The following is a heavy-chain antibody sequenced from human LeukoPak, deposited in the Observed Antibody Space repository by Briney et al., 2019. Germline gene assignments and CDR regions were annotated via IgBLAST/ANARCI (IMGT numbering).Heavy chain of an antibody. D-gene: IGHD3-22*01. CDR2: IYGIDSTI. CDR1: GFTFSDYY. CDR3: ARDAYYYDSSSYYRNAFDI. V-gene: IGHV3-11*01. Sequence: PGGSLRLSCAASGFTFSDYYMSWIRQAPGKGLEWLSYIYGIDSTISYAASVKGRFTISRDNAKNSLYLQMNSLRAEDTAVSYCARDAYYYDSSSYYRNAFDIWGQGTVVTVSS. J-gene: IGHJ3*02.